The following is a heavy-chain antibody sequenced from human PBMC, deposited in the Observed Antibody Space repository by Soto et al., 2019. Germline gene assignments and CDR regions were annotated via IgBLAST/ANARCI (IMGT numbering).Heavy chain of an antibody. CDR2: IRDKANRYAT. D-gene: IGHD1-26*01. CDR3: TRPPRGSYGDDSDY. J-gene: IGHJ4*02. V-gene: IGHV3-73*02. CDR1: GFSFSDSA. Sequence: EVPLVDSGGGWVQPGGSLKLSCSGSGFSFSDSAIHWVRQSSGHGLEWVGRIRDKANRYATAYDVSVRGRFTMSRDDPEKTAYMQMNSLKTEDTAVYYCTRPPRGSYGDDSDYWGQGTLVTVSS.